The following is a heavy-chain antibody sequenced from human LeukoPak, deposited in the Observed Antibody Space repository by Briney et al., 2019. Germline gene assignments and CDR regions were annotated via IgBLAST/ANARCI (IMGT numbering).Heavy chain of an antibody. D-gene: IGHD6-19*01. Sequence: GGSLRLSCAASGFTFSSYSMNWVRQAPGKGLEWVSSISSSSSYIYYADSVKGRFTISRDNAKNSLYLQMNSLRAEYTAVYYCARDGSGWHFDYWGQGTLVTVSS. CDR1: GFTFSSYS. V-gene: IGHV3-21*01. J-gene: IGHJ4*02. CDR3: ARDGSGWHFDY. CDR2: ISSSSSYI.